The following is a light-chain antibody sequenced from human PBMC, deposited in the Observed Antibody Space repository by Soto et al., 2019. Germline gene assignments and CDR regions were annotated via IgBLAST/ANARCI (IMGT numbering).Light chain of an antibody. CDR1: QSISSW. Sequence: DIQMTQSPSTLSASVGDRVTITCRASQSISSWLAWYQQKPGKAPKLVIYKASSLESGVPSRFSGSGSGTEFTLTISSLQPDDFATYYCQQYNSYWTLGQGTKVDIK. CDR3: QQYNSYWT. J-gene: IGKJ1*01. V-gene: IGKV1-5*03. CDR2: KAS.